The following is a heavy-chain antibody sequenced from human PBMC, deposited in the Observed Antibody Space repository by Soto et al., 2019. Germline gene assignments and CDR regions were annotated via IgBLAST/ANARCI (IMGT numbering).Heavy chain of an antibody. CDR3: ARGNTMIEGATWFDP. D-gene: IGHD3-22*01. V-gene: IGHV4-30-2*01. CDR2: IYHSGST. J-gene: IGHJ5*02. Sequence: SETLSLTCAVSGGSISRGGYSWSWIQQPPGKGLEWIGYIYHSGSTYYNPSLKSRVTISVDRSKNQFSLKLSSVTAADTAVYYCARGNTMIEGATWFDPWGQGTLVTVSS. CDR1: GGSISRGGYS.